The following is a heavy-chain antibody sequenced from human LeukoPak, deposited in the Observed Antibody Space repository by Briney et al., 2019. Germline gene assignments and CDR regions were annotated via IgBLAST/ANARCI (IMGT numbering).Heavy chain of an antibody. D-gene: IGHD6-13*01. CDR2: IYHSGST. Sequence: SETLSLTCTVSGYSISSGFYWGWIRQPPGKGLEWIGSIYHSGSTHYNSSLKSRVTISVDTSKNQLSLKLSSVTAADTAVYYCARIGYSSSCFDYWGQGILVTVSS. J-gene: IGHJ4*02. CDR3: ARIGYSSSCFDY. V-gene: IGHV4-38-2*02. CDR1: GYSISSGFY.